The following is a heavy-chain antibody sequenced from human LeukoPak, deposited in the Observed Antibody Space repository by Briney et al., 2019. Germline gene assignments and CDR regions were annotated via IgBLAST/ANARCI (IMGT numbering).Heavy chain of an antibody. CDR3: ARGGGGYSYGYVAGYFDY. J-gene: IGHJ4*02. D-gene: IGHD5-18*01. CDR1: GGSISSYY. V-gene: IGHV4-59*01. CDR2: IYYSGST. Sequence: SETLSLTCTVSGGSISSYYWSWIRQPPGKGLEGIGYIYYSGSTNYNPSLKSRVTISVDTSKNQFSLKLSSVTAADTAVYYCARGGGGYSYGYVAGYFDYWGQGTLVTVSS.